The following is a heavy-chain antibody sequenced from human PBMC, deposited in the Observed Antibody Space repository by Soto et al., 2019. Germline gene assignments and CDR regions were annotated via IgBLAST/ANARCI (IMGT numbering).Heavy chain of an antibody. D-gene: IGHD2-2*01. CDR1: GFTFSSYA. J-gene: IGHJ6*02. V-gene: IGHV3-23*01. CDR2: ISGSGGST. Sequence: EVQLLESGGGLVQPGGSLRLSCAASGFTFSSYAMSWVRQAPGKGLEWVSAISGSGGSTYYADSVKGRFTISRDNSKNTLYLQMNSLRAEDTAVYYCARSIVVVPAAMLYYYGMDVWGQGTTVTVSS. CDR3: ARSIVVVPAAMLYYYGMDV.